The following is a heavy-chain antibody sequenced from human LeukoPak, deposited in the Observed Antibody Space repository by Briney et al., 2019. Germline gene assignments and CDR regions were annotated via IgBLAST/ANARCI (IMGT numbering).Heavy chain of an antibody. D-gene: IGHD2-2*01. CDR2: ISAYNGNT. CDR3: ARGYLSDIAAVPAAFDY. CDR1: GYTFTSYG. Sequence: ASVKVSCKASGYTFTSYGISWVRQAPGQGLEWMGWISAYNGNTNYAQKLQGRVTMTTDTSTSTAYMELRSLRSDDTAVYYCARGYLSDIAAVPAAFDYWGQGTLVTVSS. J-gene: IGHJ4*02. V-gene: IGHV1-18*01.